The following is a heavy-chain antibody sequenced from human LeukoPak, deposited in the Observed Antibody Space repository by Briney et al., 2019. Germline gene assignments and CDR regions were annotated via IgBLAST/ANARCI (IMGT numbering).Heavy chain of an antibody. V-gene: IGHV3-74*03. CDR3: ARDQRVTGRPDIDY. CDR1: GFPFGNHW. D-gene: IGHD6-6*01. CDR2: ISSDGSST. Sequence: GGSLRLSCAASGFPFGNHWMHWVRKTPGKRLVGVSRISSDGSSTTYADSVKGRFTISRDNAKNTLYLQMNNLRAEDTAMYYCARDQRVTGRPDIDYWGQGTLVIVSS. J-gene: IGHJ4*02.